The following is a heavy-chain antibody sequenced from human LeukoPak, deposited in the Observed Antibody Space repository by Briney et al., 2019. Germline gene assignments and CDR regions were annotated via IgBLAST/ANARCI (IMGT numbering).Heavy chain of an antibody. Sequence: SETLSLTCTVSGGSSSSSSYYLGWIRQPPGKGLEWIGSIYYSGSTYYNPSLKSRVTISVDTSKNQFSLKLSSVTAADTAVYYCARLHSITIFGVVRSAFDPWGQGTLVTVSS. J-gene: IGHJ5*02. D-gene: IGHD3-3*01. V-gene: IGHV4-39*01. CDR3: ARLHSITIFGVVRSAFDP. CDR2: IYYSGST. CDR1: GGSSSSSSYY.